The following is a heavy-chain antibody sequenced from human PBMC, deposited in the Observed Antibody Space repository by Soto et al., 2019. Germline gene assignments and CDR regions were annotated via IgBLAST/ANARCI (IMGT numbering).Heavy chain of an antibody. CDR3: ARAATAYNYDY. V-gene: IGHV3-72*01. CDR1: GFTFSDHY. J-gene: IGHJ4*02. D-gene: IGHD2-21*02. Sequence: EVQLVESGGGLVQPGGSLRLSCAASGFTFSDHYMDWVRQAPGKGLEWVGRVRKKVNSYTTEYAASVKGRFTISRDDSKRSLYLQMNSLKTEDTAFYYCARAATAYNYDYWGQGTLVTVSS. CDR2: VRKKVNSYTT.